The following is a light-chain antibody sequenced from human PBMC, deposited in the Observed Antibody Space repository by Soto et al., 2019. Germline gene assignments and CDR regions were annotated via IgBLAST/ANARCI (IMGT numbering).Light chain of an antibody. CDR1: SSNVGGYNY. V-gene: IGLV2-11*01. CDR3: YAYAASYNLV. Sequence: QSALTQPRSVSASPGQSVTISCTGTSSNVGGYNYVSWYQQNPGKAPKLMIYDATKRPSGVPDRFSGSKSGNAASLSISGLQAEDEADYYCYAYAASYNLVFGGGTKVTVL. J-gene: IGLJ2*01. CDR2: DAT.